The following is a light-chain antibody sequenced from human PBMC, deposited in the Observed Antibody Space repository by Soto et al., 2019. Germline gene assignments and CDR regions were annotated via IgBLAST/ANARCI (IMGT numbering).Light chain of an antibody. CDR3: QQYGSSPPYT. CDR1: QTVSGNY. Sequence: EIVLTQSQGILSLSPGERATLSCRASQTVSGNYLAWYQQKPGQSPRLLIYGSSDRATGIPDRFSGSGSGTDFTLTINRVEPEDFAVYYCQQYGSSPPYTFGQGTTLEI. V-gene: IGKV3-20*01. CDR2: GSS. J-gene: IGKJ2*01.